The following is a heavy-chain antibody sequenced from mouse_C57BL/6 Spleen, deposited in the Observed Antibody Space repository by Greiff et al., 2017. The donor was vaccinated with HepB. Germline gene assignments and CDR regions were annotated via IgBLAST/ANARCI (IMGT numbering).Heavy chain of an antibody. CDR1: GFTFSSYA. CDR3: ARDRYYGSRYAMDY. D-gene: IGHD1-1*01. J-gene: IGHJ4*01. V-gene: IGHV5-4*01. Sequence: EVKLVESGGGLVKPGGSLKLSCAASGFTFSSYAMSWVRQTPEKRLEWVATISDGGSYIYYPDNVKGRFTISRDNAKNNLYLQMSNLKSEDTAMYYCARDRYYGSRYAMDYWGQGTSVTVSS. CDR2: ISDGGSYI.